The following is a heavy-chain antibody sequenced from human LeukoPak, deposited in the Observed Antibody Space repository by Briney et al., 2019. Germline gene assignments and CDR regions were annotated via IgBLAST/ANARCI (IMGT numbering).Heavy chain of an antibody. CDR1: GGSSSSGSYY. CDR3: ARGGSYTMVKNY. D-gene: IGHD1-26*01. Sequence: SETLSLTCTVSGGSSSSGSYYWGWIRQPPGKGLEWIGSVFYSGSTYYNPSLKSRVTISVDTSKNQFSLRLSSVTAADTAVYYCARGGSYTMVKNYWGQGTLVTVSS. J-gene: IGHJ4*02. CDR2: VFYSGST. V-gene: IGHV4-39*07.